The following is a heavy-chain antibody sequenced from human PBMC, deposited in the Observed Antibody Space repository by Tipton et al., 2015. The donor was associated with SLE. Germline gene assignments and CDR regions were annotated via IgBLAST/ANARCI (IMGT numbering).Heavy chain of an antibody. CDR3: ARYPESNYHWFGP. CDR1: GGSISSGGYY. D-gene: IGHD4-11*01. Sequence: TLSLTCTVSGGSISSGGYYWGWIRQPPGKGLEWIGSIYHSGSTYYNPSLKSRVTISVDTSKNQISLKLSSVTAADTAVYYCARYPESNYHWFGPWGQGALVTVSS. CDR2: IYHSGST. J-gene: IGHJ5*02. V-gene: IGHV4-39*07.